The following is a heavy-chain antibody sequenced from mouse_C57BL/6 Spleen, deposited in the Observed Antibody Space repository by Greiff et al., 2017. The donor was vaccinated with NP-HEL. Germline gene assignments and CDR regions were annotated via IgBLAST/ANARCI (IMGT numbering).Heavy chain of an antibody. D-gene: IGHD1-1*01. CDR1: GFTFSSYA. V-gene: IGHV5-4*01. CDR3: ARENYGYCFDY. J-gene: IGHJ2*01. Sequence: EVKLVESGGGLVKPGGSLKLSCAASGFTFSSYAMSWVRQTPEKRLEWVATISDGGSYTYYPDNVKGRFTISRDNAKNNLYLQMSHLKSEDTAMYYCARENYGYCFDYWGQGTTLTVSS. CDR2: ISDGGSYT.